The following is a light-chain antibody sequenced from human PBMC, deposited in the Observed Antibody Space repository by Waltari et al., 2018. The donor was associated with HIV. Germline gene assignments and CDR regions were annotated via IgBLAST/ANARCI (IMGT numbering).Light chain of an antibody. CDR2: DTS. J-gene: IGKJ2*02. CDR1: QSVTSGY. Sequence: EIVLAQSPDTLSLSLGESAILSCRSSQSVTSGYLAWYQQRPGQAPRLLIFDTSRRASGIPDRFSGSGSGTDFTLTISSLEPEDFAVYYCQQYGNSPPCTFGQGTKLEIK. V-gene: IGKV3-20*01. CDR3: QQYGNSPPCT.